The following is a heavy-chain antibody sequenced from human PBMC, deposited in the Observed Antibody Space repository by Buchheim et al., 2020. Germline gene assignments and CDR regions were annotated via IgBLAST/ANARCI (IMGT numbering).Heavy chain of an antibody. CDR1: GFTFSSYW. J-gene: IGHJ4*02. Sequence: EVQLVESGGGLVQPGGSLRLSCAASGFTFSSYWMSWVRQAPGKGLEWVANIKQDGSEKYYVDSVKGRFTISRANAKNSMYLQMNSLRAEDTAVYYCARGDSSGFYPEDSYFDYWGQGTL. D-gene: IGHD6-19*01. CDR2: IKQDGSEK. V-gene: IGHV3-7*01. CDR3: ARGDSSGFYPEDSYFDY.